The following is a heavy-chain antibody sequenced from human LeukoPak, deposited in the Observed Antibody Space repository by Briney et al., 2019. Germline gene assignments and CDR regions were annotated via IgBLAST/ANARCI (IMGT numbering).Heavy chain of an antibody. V-gene: IGHV4-31*03. CDR1: GGSISSGGYH. D-gene: IGHD3-10*01. J-gene: IGHJ5*02. Sequence: PSETLSLTCTVSGGSISSGGYHWSWIRQHPGKGLEWIGYIYYSGSTYYNPSLKSRVTISVDPSKNQFSLKLSSVTAADTAEYSCARSITMVRGRNWFDHWGQGTLVTVSS. CDR2: IYYSGST. CDR3: ARSITMVRGRNWFDH.